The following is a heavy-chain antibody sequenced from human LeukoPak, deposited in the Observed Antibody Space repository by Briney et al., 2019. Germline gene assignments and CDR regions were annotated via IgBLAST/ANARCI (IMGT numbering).Heavy chain of an antibody. CDR2: INPNSGGT. CDR1: GYTFTGYY. Sequence: ASVKVSCKASGYTFTGYYMHWVRQAPGQGLEWMGWINPNSGGTNYAQKFQGRVTMTRDTSVSTAYMELSSPRSEDTAVYYCARASPYYDFWSGYFHYYYYMDVWGKGTTVTVSS. CDR3: ARASPYYDFWSGYFHYYYYMDV. D-gene: IGHD3-3*01. V-gene: IGHV1-2*02. J-gene: IGHJ6*03.